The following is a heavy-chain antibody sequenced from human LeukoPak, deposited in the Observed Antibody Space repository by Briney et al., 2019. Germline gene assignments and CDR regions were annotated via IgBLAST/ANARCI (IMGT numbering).Heavy chain of an antibody. V-gene: IGHV3-48*03. CDR2: IRTTAEGAKYA. J-gene: IGHJ4*02. CDR3: ATDQRYAFDY. Sequence: GGSLRLSCAASGFTFSSYEMNWVRQAPGKGLEWVSNIRTTAEGAKYAYYADSVKGRVTISRDDGKNTLYLHMNSLRDDDTAVYYCATDQRYAFDYWGQGILVTVSS. D-gene: IGHD3-9*01. CDR1: GFTFSSYE.